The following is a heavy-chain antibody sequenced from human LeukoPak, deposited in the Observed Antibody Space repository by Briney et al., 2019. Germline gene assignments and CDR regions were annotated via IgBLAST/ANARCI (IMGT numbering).Heavy chain of an antibody. CDR2: IWYDGSNK. CDR1: GFTFSSYG. J-gene: IGHJ4*02. CDR3: AKDSDTNSDGYNSFDY. Sequence: GRSLRLSCAASGFTFSSYGMHWVRQAPGKGLEWVAVIWYDGSNKYFADSVKGRFTISRDNSKNTLYLQMNSLRAEDTAVYYCAKDSDTNSDGYNSFDYWGQGTLVTVSS. D-gene: IGHD5-24*01. V-gene: IGHV3-33*06.